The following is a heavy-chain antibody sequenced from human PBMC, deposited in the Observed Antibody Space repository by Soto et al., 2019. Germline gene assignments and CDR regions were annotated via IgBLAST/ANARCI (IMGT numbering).Heavy chain of an antibody. V-gene: IGHV4-39*01. Sequence: SETLSLTCTVSGGSISSSSYYWGWIRQPPGKGLEWIGSIYYSGSTYYNPSLKSRVTISVDTSKNQFSLKLSSVTAADTAVYYCARLSYDARYGMDVWGQGTTVTVSS. D-gene: IGHD3-3*01. CDR2: IYYSGST. CDR1: GGSISSSSYY. J-gene: IGHJ6*02. CDR3: ARLSYDARYGMDV.